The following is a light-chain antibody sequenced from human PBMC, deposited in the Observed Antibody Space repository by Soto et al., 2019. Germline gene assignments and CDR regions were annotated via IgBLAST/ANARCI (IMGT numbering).Light chain of an antibody. CDR2: NNN. J-gene: IGLJ2*01. Sequence: QSVLTQPPSASGTPGQRVTISCSGSSSNIGSNTVNWYQHLPGAAPKLLIYNNNQRPSGVPDRFSGSKSGTSASLAISGLQSEEEADYYCASWDDSLNGPVFGGGTKFTVL. CDR1: SSNIGSNT. V-gene: IGLV1-44*01. CDR3: ASWDDSLNGPV.